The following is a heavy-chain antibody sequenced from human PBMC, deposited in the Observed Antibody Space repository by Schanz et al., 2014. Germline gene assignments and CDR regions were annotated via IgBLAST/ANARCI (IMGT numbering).Heavy chain of an antibody. Sequence: QVQLVQSGAEVKKPGSSVKVSCKASGGTFSTYTISWVRQAPGQGLEWMGRIIPSLGLAKYEQKFQDKVTITADTSTTTAYMELSSLTSEDTAVHYCARGRGFYDYWGQGTLXTVSS. CDR3: ARGRGFYDY. CDR2: IIPSLGLA. CDR1: GGTFSTYT. V-gene: IGHV1-69*02. D-gene: IGHD3-10*01. J-gene: IGHJ4*02.